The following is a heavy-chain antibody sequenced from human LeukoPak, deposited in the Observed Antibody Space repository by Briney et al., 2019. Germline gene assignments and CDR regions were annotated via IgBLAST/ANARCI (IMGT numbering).Heavy chain of an antibody. CDR3: ARNTYYFDNSAGTFDF. CDR2: IIPIFGTA. V-gene: IGHV1-69*06. Sequence: ASVKVSCKASGGTFSSYAISWVRQAPGQGLEWMGGIIPIFGTANYAQKFQGRVTITADKSTSTAYMELSSLRSDDTAVFYCARNTYYFDNSAGTFDFWGQGTLVTVSS. D-gene: IGHD3-22*01. CDR1: GGTFSSYA. J-gene: IGHJ4*02.